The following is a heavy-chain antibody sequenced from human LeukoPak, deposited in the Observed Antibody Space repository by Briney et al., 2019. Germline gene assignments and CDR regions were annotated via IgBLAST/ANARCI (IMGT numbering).Heavy chain of an antibody. Sequence: ASVKVSCTASGYTFTNNYLHWVRQAPGQGLEWMGMIYPRDGSTSYAQNFQGRVTVTRDTSTTTVHMELRGLRSEDTAVYYCARDQEGFDYWGQGTVVTVFS. CDR1: GYTFTNNY. J-gene: IGHJ4*02. CDR3: ARDQEGFDY. V-gene: IGHV1-46*01. CDR2: IYPRDGST.